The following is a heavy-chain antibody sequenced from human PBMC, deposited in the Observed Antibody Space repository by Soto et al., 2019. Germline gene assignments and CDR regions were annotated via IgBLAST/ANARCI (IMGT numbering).Heavy chain of an antibody. CDR1: GGSISSSSYY. V-gene: IGHV4-39*01. D-gene: IGHD5-12*01. CDR2: IYYSGST. CDR3: ARLRDGYKYPYFDY. Sequence: SETLSLTCTVSGGSISSSSYYWGWIRQPPGKGLEWIGSIYYSGSTYYNPSLKNRVTISVDTSKNQFSLKLSSVTAADTAVYYCARLRDGYKYPYFDYWGQGTLVTVSS. J-gene: IGHJ4*02.